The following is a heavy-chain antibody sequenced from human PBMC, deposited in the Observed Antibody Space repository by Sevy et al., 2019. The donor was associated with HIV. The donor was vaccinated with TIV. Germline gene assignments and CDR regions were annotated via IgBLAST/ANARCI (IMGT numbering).Heavy chain of an antibody. V-gene: IGHV3-21*01. CDR2: ISSSSSYI. Sequence: GGSLRLSCAASGFTFSSYSMNWVRQAPGKGLEWVSSISSSSSYIYHADSVKGRFTISRDNAKNSLYLQMNSLRAEDTAVYYCAQIPRIAVAGMGDYFDYWGQGTLVTVSS. CDR1: GFTFSSYS. CDR3: AQIPRIAVAGMGDYFDY. D-gene: IGHD6-19*01. J-gene: IGHJ4*02.